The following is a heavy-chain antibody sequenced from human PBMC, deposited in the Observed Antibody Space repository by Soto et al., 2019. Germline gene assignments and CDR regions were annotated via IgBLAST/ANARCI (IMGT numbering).Heavy chain of an antibody. CDR2: IIPVFGTT. V-gene: IGHV1-69*01. Sequence: QMQLVQSGPEVKKPGSSVKVSCKASGDSFGSYAVSWVRQATGQGLEWMGAIIPVFGTTNYTQKFKGRVTITADDSTTTAYMELSSLRSDDTAVYYCAREPFGRFDPCCQGTLVTVSS. J-gene: IGHJ5*02. CDR1: GDSFGSYA. CDR3: AREPFGRFDP. D-gene: IGHD3-10*01.